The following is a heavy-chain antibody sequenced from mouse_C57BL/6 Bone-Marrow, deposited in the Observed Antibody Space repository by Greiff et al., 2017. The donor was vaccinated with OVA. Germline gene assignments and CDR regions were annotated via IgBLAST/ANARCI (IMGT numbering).Heavy chain of an antibody. CDR3: ARPGGYDGDWFAY. CDR2: FHPYNDDT. D-gene: IGHD2-2*01. J-gene: IGHJ3*01. Sequence: VQLQQSGAELVKPGASVKMSCKASGYTFTTYPIEWMKQNPGKSLEWIGHFHPYNDDTKYTETFKGKATLTVDKSSSTVYLELSRLTSDDSAVYYCARPGGYDGDWFAYWGRGTLVTVSA. CDR1: GYTFTTYP. V-gene: IGHV1-47*01.